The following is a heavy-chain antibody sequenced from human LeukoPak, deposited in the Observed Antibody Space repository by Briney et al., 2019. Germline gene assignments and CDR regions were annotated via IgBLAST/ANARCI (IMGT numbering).Heavy chain of an antibody. Sequence: ASVKVSCKASGYTFTSYYMHWVRQAPGQGLEWMGIINPSGGSTSYARKFQGRVTMTRDTSTSTVYMELSSLRSEDTAVYYCARDMVRGVIIDYWGQGTLVTASS. J-gene: IGHJ4*02. CDR3: ARDMVRGVIIDY. CDR2: INPSGGST. CDR1: GYTFTSYY. D-gene: IGHD3-10*01. V-gene: IGHV1-46*01.